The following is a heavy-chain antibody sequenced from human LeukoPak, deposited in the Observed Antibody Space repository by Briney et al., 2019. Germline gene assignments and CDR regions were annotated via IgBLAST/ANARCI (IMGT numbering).Heavy chain of an antibody. CDR3: AKPYYYDSSGNYYGAFDI. CDR1: GLTFSSYA. Sequence: GVSLRLSCAACGLTFSSYAMSWVRQARGKGLEWVSAMSGRGCSTYYADSVKGRFTISRDNSENTLYLQMNRLRAQDTAVYYCAKPYYYDSSGNYYGAFDIWGQGTMVTVSS. D-gene: IGHD3-22*01. CDR2: MSGRGCST. J-gene: IGHJ3*02. V-gene: IGHV3-23*01.